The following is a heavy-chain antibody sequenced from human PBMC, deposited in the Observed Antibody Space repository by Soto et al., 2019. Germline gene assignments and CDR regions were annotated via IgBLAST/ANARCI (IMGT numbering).Heavy chain of an antibody. CDR2: ILDTGTTV. CDR3: VKNSGWFNT. CDR1: GFPFSSTD. V-gene: IGHV3-23*01. D-gene: IGHD3-10*01. J-gene: IGHJ5*02. Sequence: EFHVLESGGGWAQPGGSLRLSCAASGFPFSSTDMSWVRQAPGKGLEWVSTILDTGTTVFYADSVKGRSTVSRDNSNNPLYVQMNNLRADDTAVYYCVKNSGWFNTWGQGALVTVSS.